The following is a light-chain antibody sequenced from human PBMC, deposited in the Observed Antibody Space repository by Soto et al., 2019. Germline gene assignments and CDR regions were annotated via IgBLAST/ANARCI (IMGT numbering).Light chain of an antibody. CDR3: VTWDGNLSAGV. Sequence: QSVLTQPPSVSAATWQTVTISCSGGSSNIENNYVSWYQHFPGTAPKLHIYEDNNRPSGIPDRFSGSKSGTSATLGITGLQTGDEADYYCVTWDGNLSAGVFGGGTKVTVL. CDR1: SSNIENNY. V-gene: IGLV1-51*02. CDR2: EDN. J-gene: IGLJ2*01.